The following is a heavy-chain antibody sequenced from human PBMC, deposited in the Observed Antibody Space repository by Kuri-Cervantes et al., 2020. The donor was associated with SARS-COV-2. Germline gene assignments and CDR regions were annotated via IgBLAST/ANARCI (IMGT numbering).Heavy chain of an antibody. D-gene: IGHD2/OR15-2a*01. CDR1: GFTFSSYA. Sequence: GGSLRLSCSASGFTFSSYAMHWVRQAPGKGLEYVSAISSNGGSTYYADSVKGRFTISRDNSKNTLYLQMSSLRAEDTAVYYCAREGTGNTGVLLLGYYYYYGMDVWGQGTTVTVSS. CDR2: ISSNGGST. J-gene: IGHJ6*02. V-gene: IGHV3-64D*09. CDR3: AREGTGNTGVLLLGYYYYYGMDV.